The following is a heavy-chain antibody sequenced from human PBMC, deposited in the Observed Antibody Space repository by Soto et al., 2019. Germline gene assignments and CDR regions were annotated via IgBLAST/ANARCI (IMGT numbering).Heavy chain of an antibody. CDR3: VPIARKTDPAT. V-gene: IGHV2-5*02. J-gene: IGHJ4*02. CDR2: IYWDGDQ. Sequence: GSGPTLVNPTQTLTLTCTFSGFSLSSYEVSVGWIRQPPGKALEWLALIYWDGDQSYSPSLRSRLTITKDTSNNQVVLTMTNMDPVDTATYYCVPIARKTDPATWGQGSSVTVSS. D-gene: IGHD2-15*01. CDR1: GFSLSSYEVS.